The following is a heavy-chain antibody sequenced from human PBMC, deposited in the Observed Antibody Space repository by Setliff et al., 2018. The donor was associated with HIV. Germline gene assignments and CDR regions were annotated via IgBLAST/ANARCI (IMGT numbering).Heavy chain of an antibody. Sequence: ASVKVSCKASGYTFTSYYIHWVRQAPGQGLEWMGIINPSVGNTDYAQKFQTRVTMTRDTSTSTVYMELSSLRSNDTAIYYCVRVAMIRGTIVGAFDLWGQGSMVT. V-gene: IGHV1-46*01. J-gene: IGHJ3*01. CDR2: INPSVGNT. D-gene: IGHD3-10*01. CDR1: GYTFTSYY. CDR3: VRVAMIRGTIVGAFDL.